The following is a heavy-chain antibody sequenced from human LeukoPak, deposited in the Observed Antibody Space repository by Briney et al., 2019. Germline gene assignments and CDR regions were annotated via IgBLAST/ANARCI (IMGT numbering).Heavy chain of an antibody. Sequence: GGSLRLSCAASRFTFSDYYMSWIRQAPGKGLEWIAYISSSGSSIQYAESVRGRFTISRDNAKTSLYLQMNSLRAEDTSVYYCARSPQWELPDYWGQGTLVTVSS. D-gene: IGHD1-26*01. CDR1: RFTFSDYY. J-gene: IGHJ4*02. CDR2: ISSSGSSI. CDR3: ARSPQWELPDY. V-gene: IGHV3-11*04.